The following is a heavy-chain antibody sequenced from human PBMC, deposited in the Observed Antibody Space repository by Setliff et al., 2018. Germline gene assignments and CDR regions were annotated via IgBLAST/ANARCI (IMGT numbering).Heavy chain of an antibody. D-gene: IGHD5-18*01. V-gene: IGHV4-59*01. J-gene: IGHJ6*02. CDR1: GGSISPYF. CDR2: IYHNGNT. Sequence: PSVTLSLTCTVSGGSISPYFWSWIRQPPGKGLEWIGYIYHNGNTNFNPSLKTRVTMSVDTSKNQFALNLRSVTAADTAVYYCVRDRTAYSYGLDVWGQGTTVTVSS. CDR3: VRDRTAYSYGLDV.